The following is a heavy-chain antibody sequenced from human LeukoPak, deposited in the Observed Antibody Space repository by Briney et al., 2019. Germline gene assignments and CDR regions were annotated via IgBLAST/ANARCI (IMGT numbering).Heavy chain of an antibody. J-gene: IGHJ4*02. D-gene: IGHD6-13*01. V-gene: IGHV4-34*01. Sequence: SETLSLTCTVYGGSFNGYYWNWIRQPPGKGLEWIGEINHSGSTNYNPSLNSRVSISLDTSKRQFSLKLTSVTAADTAVYYCARGTGPAGGREGHFDYWGQGTLVTVSS. CDR1: GGSFNGYY. CDR2: INHSGST. CDR3: ARGTGPAGGREGHFDY.